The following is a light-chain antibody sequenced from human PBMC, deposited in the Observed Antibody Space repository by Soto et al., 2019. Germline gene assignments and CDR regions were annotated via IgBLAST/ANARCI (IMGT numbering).Light chain of an antibody. J-gene: IGKJ1*01. CDR3: LQHNSYPPT. CDR1: QGIGDD. V-gene: IGKV1-17*01. CDR2: TAS. Sequence: DIQMTQSPSSLSAFLVYRFTITCLASQGIGDDLGWYQQKPGKAPKRLIYTASNLQSGVPSRFSGSRSGTEFTLTISSLQPEDFATYYCLQHNSYPPTFGQGTKVDIK.